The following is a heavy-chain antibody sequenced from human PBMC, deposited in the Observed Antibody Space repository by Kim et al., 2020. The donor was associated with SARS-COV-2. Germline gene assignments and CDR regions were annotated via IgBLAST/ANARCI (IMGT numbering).Heavy chain of an antibody. CDR2: ISSSSSYI. D-gene: IGHD4-17*01. J-gene: IGHJ1*01. CDR3: ARDEGDYGDYSVYPYFQH. Sequence: GGSLRLSCAASGFTFSSYSMNWVRQAPGKGLEWVSSISSSSSYIYYADSVKGRFTISRDNAKNSLYLQMNSLRAEDTAVYYCARDEGDYGDYSVYPYFQHWGQGTLVTVSS. CDR1: GFTFSSYS. V-gene: IGHV3-21*01.